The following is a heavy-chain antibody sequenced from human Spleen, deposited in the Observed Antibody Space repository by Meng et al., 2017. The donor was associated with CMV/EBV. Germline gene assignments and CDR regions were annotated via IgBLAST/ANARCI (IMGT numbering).Heavy chain of an antibody. D-gene: IGHD3-10*01. CDR1: GGSISSGDYY. CDR2: IYYSGST. V-gene: IGHV4-30-4*08. Sequence: QGQLQESGPGLVKPSQTLSLTCTVSGGSISSGDYYWSWIRQPPGKGLEWIGYIYYSGSTYYNPSLKNRVTISVDTSKNQFSLKLSSVTAADTAVYYCARALLWFGELNDYWGQGTLVTVSS. CDR3: ARALLWFGELNDY. J-gene: IGHJ4*02.